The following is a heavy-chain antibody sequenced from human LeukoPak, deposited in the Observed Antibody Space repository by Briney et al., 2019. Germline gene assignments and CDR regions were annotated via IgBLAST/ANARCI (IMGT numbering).Heavy chain of an antibody. CDR1: GGSISSGGYS. V-gene: IGHV4-30-2*01. Sequence: SSQTLSLTCAVSGGSISSGGYSWSWIRQPPGKGLEWIGYIYHSGSTYYNPSLKSRVTISVDRSKNQFSLKLSSVTAADTAVYYSAGFIDYYGSGYYFDYWGQGTLVTVSS. CDR3: AGFIDYYGSGYYFDY. J-gene: IGHJ4*02. CDR2: IYHSGST. D-gene: IGHD3-10*01.